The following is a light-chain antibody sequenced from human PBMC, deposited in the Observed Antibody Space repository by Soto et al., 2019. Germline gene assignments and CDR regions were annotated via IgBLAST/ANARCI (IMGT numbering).Light chain of an antibody. Sequence: QSALTQPASVSGSAGQSITISCSGTMRDVGAYNLVSWYQQHPGTAPKLMIYGVSNRPSGVSNRFSGSKSGNAASLTISGLQAEDEADYYCSSYTSYTTLWVFGGGTKLTVL. CDR3: SSYTSYTTLWV. CDR1: MRDVGAYNL. J-gene: IGLJ3*02. V-gene: IGLV2-14*01. CDR2: GVS.